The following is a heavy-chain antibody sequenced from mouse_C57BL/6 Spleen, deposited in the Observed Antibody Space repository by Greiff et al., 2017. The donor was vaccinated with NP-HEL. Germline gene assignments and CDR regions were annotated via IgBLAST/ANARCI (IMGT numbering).Heavy chain of an antibody. CDR1: GFTFSSYA. CDR3: ARDGYGSSYLAY. V-gene: IGHV5-4*01. D-gene: IGHD1-1*01. J-gene: IGHJ3*01. CDR2: ISDGGSYT. Sequence: EVKLMESGGGLVKPGGSLKLSCAASGFTFSSYAMSWVRQTPEKRLEWVATISDGGSYTYYPDNVKGRFTISRDNAKNNLYLQMSHLKSEDTAMYYCARDGYGSSYLAYWGQGTLVTVSA.